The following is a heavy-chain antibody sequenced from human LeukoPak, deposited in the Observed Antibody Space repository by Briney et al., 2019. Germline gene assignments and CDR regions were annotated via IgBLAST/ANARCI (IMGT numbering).Heavy chain of an antibody. J-gene: IGHJ3*02. Sequence: QPGGSLRLSCAASGFTFSSYGMHWVRQAPGKGLEWVAFIWYDGSNKYYADSVKGRFTISRDNSKNTLYLRMNSLRAEDTAVYYXXXXXXXXXXXSGYRAVDAFDIWGQGTMVTVSS. CDR2: IWYDGSNK. CDR3: XXXXXXXXXXSGYRAVDAFDI. V-gene: IGHV3-30*02. CDR1: GFTFSSYG. D-gene: IGHD3-22*01.